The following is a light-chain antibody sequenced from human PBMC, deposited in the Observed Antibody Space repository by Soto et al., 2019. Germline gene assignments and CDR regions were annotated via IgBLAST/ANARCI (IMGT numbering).Light chain of an antibody. J-gene: IGLJ2*01. CDR3: SSYTSSRTLAA. CDR2: DVS. V-gene: IGLV2-14*01. Sequence: QSALTQPASVSGSHGQSITISCTGTSGDVGGYNYVSWYQQHPGRAPKLMIYDVSNRPSGISTRFSGSKSGNTASLTISGLQTEDEADYYCSSYTSSRTLAAFGGGTKLTVL. CDR1: SGDVGGYNY.